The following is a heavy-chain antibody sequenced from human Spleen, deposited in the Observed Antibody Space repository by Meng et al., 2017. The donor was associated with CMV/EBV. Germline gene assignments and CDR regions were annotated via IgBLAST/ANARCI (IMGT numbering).Heavy chain of an antibody. CDR3: IWNDLGDY. Sequence: VVESGGDPVKPGGSLRLSCAGSGFTFSNAWMSWVRQAPGKGLEWVGRIKSKTDGETADYNAPVKGRFTISRDDSKNTLYLQMNSLKTEDTAIYYCIWNDLGDYWGQGTLVTVSS. CDR2: IKSKTDGETA. D-gene: IGHD1-1*01. CDR1: GFTFSNAW. V-gene: IGHV3-15*01. J-gene: IGHJ4*02.